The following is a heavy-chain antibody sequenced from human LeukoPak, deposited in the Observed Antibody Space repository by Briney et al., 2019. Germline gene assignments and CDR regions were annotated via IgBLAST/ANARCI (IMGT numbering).Heavy chain of an antibody. Sequence: PGRSLRLSCAASGFTFSSYGMHWVRQAPGKGLEWVAVITYDGSNKYYADSVKGRFTISRDNSKNTLYLQMNSLRAEDTAVYYCARGGEGAPFPFDYWGQGTLVTVSS. CDR1: GFTFSSYG. V-gene: IGHV3-30*03. J-gene: IGHJ4*02. CDR2: ITYDGSNK. CDR3: ARGGEGAPFPFDY. D-gene: IGHD1-26*01.